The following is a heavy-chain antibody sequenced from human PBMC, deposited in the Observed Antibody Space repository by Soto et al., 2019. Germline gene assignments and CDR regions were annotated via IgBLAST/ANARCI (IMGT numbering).Heavy chain of an antibody. CDR3: AKDRRVYYYGSAPYGGGMDV. CDR2: ISYDGSNK. CDR1: GFTFSSYG. V-gene: IGHV3-30*18. J-gene: IGHJ6*02. Sequence: XESLSLSCAASGFTFSSYGMHWVRQAPGKGLEWVAVISYDGSNKYYADSVKGRFTISRDNSKNTLYLQMNSLRAEDTAVYYCAKDRRVYYYGSAPYGGGMDVWGQGTTVTVSS. D-gene: IGHD3-10*01.